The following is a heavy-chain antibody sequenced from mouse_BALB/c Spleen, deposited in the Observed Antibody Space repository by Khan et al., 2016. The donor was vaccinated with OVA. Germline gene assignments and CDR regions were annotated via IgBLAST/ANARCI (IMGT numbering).Heavy chain of an antibody. CDR1: GYSITSGYA. CDR3: ARENCYGYYFDY. CDR2: ISYSGVT. Sequence: EVQLQESGPGLVKPSQSLSLTCTVTGYSITSGYAWNWIRQLPGNKLEWMGYISYSGVTSYTPSLKSRTSITRDTSTNQSFLQLNSVTTEDTATYFGARENCYGYYFDYWGQGTTLTVSS. J-gene: IGHJ2*01. V-gene: IGHV3-2*02. D-gene: IGHD1-1*01.